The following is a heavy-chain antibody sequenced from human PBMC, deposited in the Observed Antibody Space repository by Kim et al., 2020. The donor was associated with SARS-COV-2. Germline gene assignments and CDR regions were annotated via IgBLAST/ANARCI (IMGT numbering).Heavy chain of an antibody. D-gene: IGHD3-10*01. CDR1: GGSISSYY. V-gene: IGHV4-59*01. CDR3: ARDLRGVIQS. J-gene: IGHJ4*02. CDR2: IYYSGST. Sequence: SETLSLTCTVSGGSISSYYWSWIRQPPGKGLEWIGYIYYSGSTNYNPSLKSRVTISVDTSKNQFSLKLSSVTAADTAVYYCARDLRGVIQSWGQGTLVTVSS.